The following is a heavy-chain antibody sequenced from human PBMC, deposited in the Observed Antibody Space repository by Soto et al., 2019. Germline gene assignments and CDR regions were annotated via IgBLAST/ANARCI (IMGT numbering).Heavy chain of an antibody. D-gene: IGHD3-10*01. CDR3: ARDMSVLNYYYGMDV. CDR1: GFTFSSYS. J-gene: IGHJ6*02. CDR2: ISSSSSYI. V-gene: IGHV3-21*01. Sequence: EVQLVESGGGLVKPGGSLRLSCAASGFTFSSYSMNWVRQAPGKGLEWVSSISSSSSYIYYADSVKGRFTISRDNAKXXXXXXXXXXXXXXXAVYYCARDMSVLNYYYGMDVWGQGTTVTVSS.